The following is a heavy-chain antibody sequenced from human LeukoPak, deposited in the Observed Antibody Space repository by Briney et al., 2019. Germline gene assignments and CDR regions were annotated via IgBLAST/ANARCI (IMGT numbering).Heavy chain of an antibody. V-gene: IGHV3-23*01. D-gene: IGHD3-22*01. CDR1: GFTFSSYA. CDR3: AKGRYDSSGPANTFDY. J-gene: IGHJ4*02. CDR2: ISGSGGST. Sequence: PGGSLRLSCAASGFTFSSYAMSWVRQAPGKGLGWVSGISGSGGSTYYADSVKGQFTTSRDNSKNTLYLQMNNLRAEDTALYYCAKGRYDSSGPANTFDYWGQGTLVTVSS.